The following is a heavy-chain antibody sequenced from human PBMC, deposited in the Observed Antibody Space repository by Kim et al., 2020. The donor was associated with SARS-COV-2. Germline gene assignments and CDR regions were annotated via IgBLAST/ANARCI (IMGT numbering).Heavy chain of an antibody. CDR1: GFSLSTSGVG. CDR2: IYWDDDK. D-gene: IGHD6-19*01. CDR3: AHKTIAVAGPYFDY. V-gene: IGHV2-5*02. J-gene: IGHJ4*02. Sequence: SGPTLVNPTQTLTLTCTFSGFSLSTSGVGVGWIRQPPGKALEWLALIYWDDDKRYSPSLKSRLTITKDTSKTQVVLTMTNMDPVDTATYYCAHKTIAVAGPYFDYWGQGTLVTVSS.